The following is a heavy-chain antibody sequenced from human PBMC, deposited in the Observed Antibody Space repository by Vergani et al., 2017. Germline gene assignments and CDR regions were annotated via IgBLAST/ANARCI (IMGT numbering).Heavy chain of an antibody. CDR2: INHSGST. V-gene: IGHV4-31*03. CDR3: ARGPPPYSGSYFDY. J-gene: IGHJ4*02. CDR1: GGSISSGGYY. D-gene: IGHD1-26*01. Sequence: QVQLQESGPGLVKPSQTLSLTCTVSGGSISSGGYYWSWIRQPPGKGLEWIGEINHSGSTNYNPSLKSRVTISVDTSKNQFSLKLSSVTAADTAVYYCARGPPPYSGSYFDYWGQGTLVTVSS.